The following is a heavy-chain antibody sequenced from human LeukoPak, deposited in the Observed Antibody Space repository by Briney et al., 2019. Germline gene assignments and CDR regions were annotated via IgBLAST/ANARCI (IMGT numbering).Heavy chain of an antibody. V-gene: IGHV3-23*01. J-gene: IGHJ4*02. CDR1: GFNFSSYA. D-gene: IGHD5-18*01. Sequence: GGSLRLSCAASGFNFSSYAMSWVRQAPAKGLEWVSAISGSGGSTYYADSVKGRFTISRDNSKNTLYLQMNSLRAEDTAVYYCAKRLGYSYGYGFGYWGQGTLVTVSS. CDR2: ISGSGGST. CDR3: AKRLGYSYGYGFGY.